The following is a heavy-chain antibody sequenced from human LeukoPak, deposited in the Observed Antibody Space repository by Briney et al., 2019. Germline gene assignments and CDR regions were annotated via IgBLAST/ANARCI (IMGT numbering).Heavy chain of an antibody. CDR3: VQEGPRGLAFDI. Sequence: PGGSLRLSCAASGFTFRDHYIDWVRQAPGKGLEWVGRTRNKANSYTTEYAASVKGRFTVSRDDSKNSLYLQMNSLKTEDTAVYYCVQEGPRGLAFDIWGQGTKVTVSS. J-gene: IGHJ3*02. CDR1: GFTFRDHY. CDR2: TRNKANSYTT. V-gene: IGHV3-72*01.